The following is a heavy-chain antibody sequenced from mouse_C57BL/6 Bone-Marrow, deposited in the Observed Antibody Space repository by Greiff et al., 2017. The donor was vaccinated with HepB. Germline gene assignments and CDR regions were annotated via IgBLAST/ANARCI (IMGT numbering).Heavy chain of an antibody. Sequence: QVQLQQSGAELVKPGASVKVSCKASGYTFTSYWMHWVKQRPGQGLEWIGRIHPYDSDTNYNQKFKGKATLTADKSSSTAYMQLSSLTSEDSAVYYCAIEEPCYGRTWFAYWGQGTLVTVSA. CDR3: AIEEPCYGRTWFAY. CDR2: IHPYDSDT. D-gene: IGHD1-1*01. J-gene: IGHJ3*01. V-gene: IGHV1-74*01. CDR1: GYTFTSYW.